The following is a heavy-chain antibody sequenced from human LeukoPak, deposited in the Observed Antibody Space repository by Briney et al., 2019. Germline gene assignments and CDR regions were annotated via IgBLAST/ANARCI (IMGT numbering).Heavy chain of an antibody. J-gene: IGHJ4*02. CDR3: TTDRYYYDSSVYYRRFVY. CDR1: GFTFSNAW. D-gene: IGHD3-22*01. V-gene: IGHV3-15*01. CDR2: IKSNTDGGTT. Sequence: GGSLRLSCAASGFTFSNAWMSWVRQAPGKGLEWVGRIKSNTDGGTTDYAAPVKGRFTISRDDSENTLYLQVNSLKTEDTAVYYCTTDRYYYDSSVYYRRFVYWGQGTLVTVSS.